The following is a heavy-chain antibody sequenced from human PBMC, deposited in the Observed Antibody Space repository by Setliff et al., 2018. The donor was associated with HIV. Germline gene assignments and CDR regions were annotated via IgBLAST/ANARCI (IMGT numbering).Heavy chain of an antibody. CDR3: ARLIHTGLLYFDF. CDR1: GGSISSYY. V-gene: IGHV4-59*08. D-gene: IGHD2-8*02. J-gene: IGHJ4*02. Sequence: SETLSLTCTVSGGSISSYYWSWIRQPPGKGLEWIGYIYYSGSTNYNPSVESRVTMSLDTSRDQFSLNLRSVTAADTAVYFCARLIHTGLLYFDFWGLGTLVTVSS. CDR2: IYYSGST.